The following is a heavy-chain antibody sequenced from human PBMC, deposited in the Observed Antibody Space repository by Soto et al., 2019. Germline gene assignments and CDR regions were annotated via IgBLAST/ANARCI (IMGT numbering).Heavy chain of an antibody. J-gene: IGHJ4*02. CDR3: ARMHTTVVTPYYLDY. CDR2: IDWDDDK. V-gene: IGHV2-70*01. D-gene: IGHD4-17*01. CDR1: GFSLSTSGMC. Sequence: SGPTLVNPTRTLTLTCTFSGFSLSTSGMCVSWIRQPPGKALEWLALIDWDDDKYYSTSLKTRLTISKDTSKNQVVLTMTNMDPVDTATYYCARMHTTVVTPYYLDYWGQGTLVTVSS.